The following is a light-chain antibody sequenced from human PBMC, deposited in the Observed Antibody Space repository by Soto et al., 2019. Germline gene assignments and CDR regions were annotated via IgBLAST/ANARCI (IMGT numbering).Light chain of an antibody. CDR1: SSNIGSNY. CDR3: AAWDDSLSGWV. Sequence: QSVLTQPHSASGTPGQRVTISCSGSSSNIGSNYVYWYQQLPGTAPKLLIYRNNQRTSGVPDRFSGSKSGTSASLAISGLRSEDEADYYCAAWDDSLSGWVFGGGTKLTVL. CDR2: RNN. J-gene: IGLJ3*02. V-gene: IGLV1-47*01.